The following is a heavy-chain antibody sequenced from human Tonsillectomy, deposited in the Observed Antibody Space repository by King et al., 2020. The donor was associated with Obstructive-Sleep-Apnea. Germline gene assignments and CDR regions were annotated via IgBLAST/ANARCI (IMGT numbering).Heavy chain of an antibody. CDR1: GGTFSSYA. CDR3: ARLSHYGDYRGGAFDI. D-gene: IGHD4-17*01. V-gene: IGHV1-69*01. J-gene: IGHJ3*02. CDR2: IIPIFGTA. Sequence: QLVQSGAEVKKPGASVKVSCKASGGTFSSYAISWVRQAPGQGLEWMGGIIPIFGTANYAQKFQGRVTITADESTSTAYMELSSLRSEDTAVYYCARLSHYGDYRGGAFDIWGQGTMVTVSS.